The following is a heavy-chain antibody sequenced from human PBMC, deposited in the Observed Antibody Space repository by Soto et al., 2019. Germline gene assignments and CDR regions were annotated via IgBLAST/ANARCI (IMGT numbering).Heavy chain of an antibody. Sequence: QVQLQESGPGLVKPSGTLSLTCAVSGGSIDSSNWWGWVRQPPGKGLEWIGEVYHSGSANYNPSLRSRVTISVDRSKNQFSLNLTSVTAADTAVYYCAQRTYFKESRFDYWGQGTLVTVSS. CDR3: AQRTYFKESRFDY. CDR2: VYHSGSA. J-gene: IGHJ4*02. D-gene: IGHD3-9*01. CDR1: GGSIDSSNW. V-gene: IGHV4-4*02.